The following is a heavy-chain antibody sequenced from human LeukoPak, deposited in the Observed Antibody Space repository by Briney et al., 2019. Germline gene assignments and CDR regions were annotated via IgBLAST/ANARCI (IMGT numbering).Heavy chain of an antibody. J-gene: IGHJ4*02. CDR1: GYTFTSHA. CDR3: ARAPALIVVVPALDY. CDR2: INAGNGNT. Sequence: ASVKVSCKASGYTFTSHAMHWVRQAPGQRLEWMGWINAGNGNTKYSQKFQGRVTITRDTSASTAYMKLSSLRSEDTAVYYCARAPALIVVVPALDYWGQGTLVTVSS. D-gene: IGHD2-2*01. V-gene: IGHV1-3*01.